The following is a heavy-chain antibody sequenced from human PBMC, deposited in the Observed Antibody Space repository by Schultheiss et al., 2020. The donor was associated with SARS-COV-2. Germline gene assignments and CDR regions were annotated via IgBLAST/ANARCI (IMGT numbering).Heavy chain of an antibody. CDR2: INHSGST. J-gene: IGHJ6*03. CDR1: GGSFSGYY. V-gene: IGHV4-34*01. Sequence: SQTLSLTCAVYGGSFSGYYWSWIRQPPGKGLEWIGEINHSGSTNYNPSLKSRVTISVDTSKNQFSLKLSSVTAADTAVYYCARGYYDFWSGYYFHYYYMDVWGKGATVTGSS. D-gene: IGHD3-3*01. CDR3: ARGYYDFWSGYYFHYYYMDV.